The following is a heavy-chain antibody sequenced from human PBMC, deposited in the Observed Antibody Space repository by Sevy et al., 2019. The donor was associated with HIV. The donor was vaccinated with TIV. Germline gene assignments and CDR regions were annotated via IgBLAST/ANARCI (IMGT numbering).Heavy chain of an antibody. CDR3: ATTRECYENSGYPIDF. V-gene: IGHV1-24*01. CDR2: FDPEDGEK. CDR1: GYILTEFS. D-gene: IGHD3-22*01. Sequence: ASVKVSCKVSGYILTEFSIHWVRQAHGKGLEWMGTFDPEDGEKIYEQKFQGRLTMTEDTSTDTAYMELSSLRSEDTAVYYCATTRECYENSGYPIDFWGQGTLVTVSS. J-gene: IGHJ4*02.